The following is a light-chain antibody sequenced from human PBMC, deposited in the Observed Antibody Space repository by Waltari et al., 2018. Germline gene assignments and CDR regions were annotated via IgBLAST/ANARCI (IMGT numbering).Light chain of an antibody. V-gene: IGKV2-30*02. Sequence: DVVMTQSPLSLPVTLGQPASISCRSRQSLVHSDGNTYLNWFQQRQGQSPMRLCYRVSNRDSGVPDRFSGSGSGTDFTLKISRVEAEDVGVYYCMQGTHWPWTFGQGTKVEIK. J-gene: IGKJ1*01. CDR1: QSLVHSDGNTY. CDR3: MQGTHWPWT. CDR2: RVS.